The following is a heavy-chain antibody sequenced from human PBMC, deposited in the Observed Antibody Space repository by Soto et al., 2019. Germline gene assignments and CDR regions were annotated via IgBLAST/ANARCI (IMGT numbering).Heavy chain of an antibody. Sequence: SETLSLTCTVSGGPISSGGYYWSWIRQHPGKGLEWIGYIYYSGSTYYNPSLKSRVTISVDTSKNQFSLKLSSVTAADTAVYYCARGVPDMVRGYYFDYWGQGTLVTVSS. D-gene: IGHD3-10*01. J-gene: IGHJ4*02. CDR1: GGPISSGGYY. V-gene: IGHV4-31*02. CDR2: IYYSGST. CDR3: ARGVPDMVRGYYFDY.